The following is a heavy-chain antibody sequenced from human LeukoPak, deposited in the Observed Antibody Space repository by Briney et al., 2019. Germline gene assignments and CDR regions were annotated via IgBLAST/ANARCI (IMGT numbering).Heavy chain of an antibody. D-gene: IGHD2-2*01. CDR3: ARGRAAAPIWGDYYYYMDV. J-gene: IGHJ6*03. V-gene: IGHV4-59*01. CDR2: IYYSGST. CDR1: GGSISSYY. Sequence: SETLSLTCTVSGGSISSYYWSWIRQPPGKGLEWIGYIYYSGSTNYNPSLKSRVTISVDTSKNQFSLKLSSVTAADTAVYYCARGRAAAPIWGDYYYYMDVWGKGTTVTVSS.